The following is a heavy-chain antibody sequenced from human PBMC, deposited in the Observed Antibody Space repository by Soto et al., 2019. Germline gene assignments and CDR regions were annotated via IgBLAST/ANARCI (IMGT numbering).Heavy chain of an antibody. CDR1: GGSLSSCDYY. CDR2: IYYSGST. J-gene: IGHJ4*02. D-gene: IGHD6-13*01. V-gene: IGHV4-30-4*01. Sequence: QVQLQESGPGLVKPSQTLSLTCTVSGGSLSSCDYYWSWIRQPPGKGLEWIGSIYYSGSTYYNPSLKSRVTISVDTSKNQFSLKLNSVTAADTAVYYCASRHSSPYFDYWGQGTLVTVSS. CDR3: ASRHSSPYFDY.